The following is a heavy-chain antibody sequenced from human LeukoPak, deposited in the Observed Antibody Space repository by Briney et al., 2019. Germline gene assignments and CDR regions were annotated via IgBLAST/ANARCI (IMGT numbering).Heavy chain of an antibody. J-gene: IGHJ4*02. CDR2: IKEDGSEK. CDR1: GFTFSDYA. Sequence: GGFLRLSCAASGFTFSDYAMTWVRQAPGKGLEWVANIKEDGSEKYYVDSVRGRFAISRDNAKNSLFLQMNSLRVEDTAVYYCATPLDYYDSSGYHQGGDWGQGTLVTVSS. CDR3: ATPLDYYDSSGYHQGGD. V-gene: IGHV3-7*03. D-gene: IGHD3-22*01.